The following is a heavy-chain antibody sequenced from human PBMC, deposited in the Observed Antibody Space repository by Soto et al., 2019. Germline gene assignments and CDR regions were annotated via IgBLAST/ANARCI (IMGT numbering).Heavy chain of an antibody. CDR3: ARLGFPGAIYFDS. J-gene: IGHJ4*02. Sequence: GESLKISCKGSGYNFTTFWIGWVRQVPGKGLEWMGIIYPGDSETKYSPDFEGQVTISPDRSTNTAYLQWRSLRASDTAMYYCARLGFPGAIYFDSWGLGTLVTVSS. V-gene: IGHV5-51*01. CDR1: GYNFTTFW. CDR2: IYPGDSET.